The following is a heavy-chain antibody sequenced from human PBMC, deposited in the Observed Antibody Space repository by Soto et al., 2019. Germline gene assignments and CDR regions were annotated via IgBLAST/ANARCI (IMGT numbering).Heavy chain of an antibody. CDR1: GYTFTNYA. V-gene: IGHV1-3*04. CDR3: ARDSGYGSGASVNHYLDY. D-gene: IGHD3-10*01. Sequence: GASVKVSCKASGYTFTNYAMHWVRQAPGQRLEWMGWINTGKGNTKYSQKFQGRVTITRDTSASTAYMELSSLRSEDTAMYYCARDSGYGSGASVNHYLDYWGHGTLVTVSS. J-gene: IGHJ4*01. CDR2: INTGKGNT.